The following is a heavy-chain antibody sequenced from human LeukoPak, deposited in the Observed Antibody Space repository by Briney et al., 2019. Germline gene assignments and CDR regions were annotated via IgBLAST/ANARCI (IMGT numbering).Heavy chain of an antibody. V-gene: IGHV3-48*04. CDR1: GFTFSKYG. CDR2: TSSSSSTI. CDR3: ARLRYYGMDV. Sequence: GGSLRLSCVASGFTFSKYGMHWVRQAPGKGLEWVSYTSSSSSTIYYADSVKGRFTISRDNAKNSLYLQMNSLRAEDTAVYYCARLRYYGMDVWGQGTTVTVSS. J-gene: IGHJ6*02.